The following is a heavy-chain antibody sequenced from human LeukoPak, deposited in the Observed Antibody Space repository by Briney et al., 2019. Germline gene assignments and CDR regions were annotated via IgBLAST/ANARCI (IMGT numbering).Heavy chain of an antibody. D-gene: IGHD2-2*03. J-gene: IGHJ3*02. Sequence: GGSLRLSCAASGFTFSSYSMNWVRQAPGKGLEWVSSISSSTYIYFADSVKGRFTISRDNAKNSLYLQMNSLRAEDTAVYYCAKSLDIVVVPAAVRAFDIWGQGTMVTVSS. CDR2: ISSSTYI. CDR3: AKSLDIVVVPAAVRAFDI. V-gene: IGHV3-21*04. CDR1: GFTFSSYS.